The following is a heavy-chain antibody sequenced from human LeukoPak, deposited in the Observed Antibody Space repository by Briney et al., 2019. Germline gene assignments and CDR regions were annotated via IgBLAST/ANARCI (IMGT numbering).Heavy chain of an antibody. V-gene: IGHV3-74*01. CDR2: INNDGSTT. Sequence: PGGSLRLSCAASGFTFSGYWMHWVRQAPGKGLVWVSRINNDGSTTAYADSVKGRFTISRDNTKNTLYLQMNSLRAEDTAVYYCARTYSSFDYWGQGTLVTVSS. J-gene: IGHJ4*02. D-gene: IGHD6-19*01. CDR3: ARTYSSFDY. CDR1: GFTFSGYW.